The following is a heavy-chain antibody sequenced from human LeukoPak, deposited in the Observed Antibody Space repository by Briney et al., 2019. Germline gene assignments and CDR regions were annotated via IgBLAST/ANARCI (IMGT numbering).Heavy chain of an antibody. V-gene: IGHV1-8*01. Sequence: ASVKVSCKASGYTFTSYDINWVRQATGQGLEWMGWMNPNSSNTGYAQKFQGRVTITTDESTSTAYMELSSLRSEDTAVYYCARGGAHTDLFDPWGQGTLVTVSS. J-gene: IGHJ5*02. CDR1: GYTFTSYD. CDR2: MNPNSSNT. CDR3: ARGGAHTDLFDP. D-gene: IGHD4/OR15-4a*01.